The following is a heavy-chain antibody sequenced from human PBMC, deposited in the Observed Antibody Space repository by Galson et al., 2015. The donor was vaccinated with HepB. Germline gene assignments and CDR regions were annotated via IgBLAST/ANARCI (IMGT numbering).Heavy chain of an antibody. V-gene: IGHV3-49*03. Sequence: SLRLSCAASGFTFGDYAMSWFRQAPGKGLEWVGFIRSKAYGGTTEYAASVKGRFTISRDDSKSIAYLQMNSLKTEDTAVYYCTSEIVLVVYAHLPTPYYMDVWGKGTTVTVSS. CDR1: GFTFGDYA. CDR3: TSEIVLVVYAHLPTPYYMDV. J-gene: IGHJ6*03. D-gene: IGHD2-8*02. CDR2: IRSKAYGGTT.